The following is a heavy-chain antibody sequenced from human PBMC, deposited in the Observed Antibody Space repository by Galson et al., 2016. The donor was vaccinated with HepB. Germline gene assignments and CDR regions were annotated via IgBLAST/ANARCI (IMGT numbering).Heavy chain of an antibody. V-gene: IGHV3-23*01. CDR2: ISGSGESA. Sequence: SLRLSCAASGFTFSSCAMNWVRQAPGRGLEWVSTISGSGESAHNADSVKGRFTISRDNSKNTLFLQMNSLRAEDTAVYYCAREEWSSVAVGGRYYYYGMDVWGQGTTVTVSS. J-gene: IGHJ6*02. D-gene: IGHD6-19*01. CDR3: AREEWSSVAVGGRYYYYGMDV. CDR1: GFTFSSCA.